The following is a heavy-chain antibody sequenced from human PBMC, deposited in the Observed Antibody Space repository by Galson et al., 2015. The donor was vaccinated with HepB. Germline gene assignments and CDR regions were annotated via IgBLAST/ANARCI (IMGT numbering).Heavy chain of an antibody. CDR3: ARKFYYGSGPFYDLFDY. CDR2: ISGSGGST. CDR1: GFTFNTYA. J-gene: IGHJ4*02. Sequence: SLRLSCAASGFTFNTYAMSWVRRAPGKGLEWVSAISGSGGSTSYADSVKGRFTISRDNSKNTLYLQMNSLRAEDTAVYYCARKFYYGSGPFYDLFDYWGQGTLVTVSS. V-gene: IGHV3-23*01. D-gene: IGHD3-10*01.